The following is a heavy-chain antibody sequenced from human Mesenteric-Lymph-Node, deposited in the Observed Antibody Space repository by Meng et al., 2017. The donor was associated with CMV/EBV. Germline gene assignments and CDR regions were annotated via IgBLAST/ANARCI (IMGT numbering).Heavy chain of an antibody. CDR1: ISSSNW. CDR3: ASLVLRYFDWDVGVYNWFDP. D-gene: IGHD3-9*01. Sequence: ISSSNWWSWVRQPPGKGLEWIGEIYHSGSTNYNPSLKSRVTISVDKSKNQFSLKLSSVTAADTAVYYCASLVLRYFDWDVGVYNWFDPWGQGTLVTVSS. J-gene: IGHJ5*02. V-gene: IGHV4-4*02. CDR2: IYHSGST.